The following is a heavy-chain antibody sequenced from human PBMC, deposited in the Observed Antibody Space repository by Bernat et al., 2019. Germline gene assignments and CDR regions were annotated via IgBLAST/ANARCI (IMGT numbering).Heavy chain of an antibody. CDR2: ITSKTDGGTT. D-gene: IGHD3-10*01. CDR3: ITDVPGGSYPFDY. CDR1: GFTFSNAW. Sequence: EVQLVESGGGLVKPGGSLRLSCAASGFTFSNAWMGWVRQAPGKGLEWVGRITSKTDGGTTEYAAPVKGRFTISRDDSKNTLYLQMNSLNTEDTAVYYCITDVPGGSYPFDYWGQGALVTVSS. V-gene: IGHV3-15*07. J-gene: IGHJ4*02.